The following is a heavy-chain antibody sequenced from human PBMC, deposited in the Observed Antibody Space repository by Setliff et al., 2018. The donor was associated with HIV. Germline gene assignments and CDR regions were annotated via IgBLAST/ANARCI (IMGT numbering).Heavy chain of an antibody. D-gene: IGHD2-15*01. CDR1: GGTFSAYA. V-gene: IGHV1-69*04. Sequence: VASVKVSCKASGGTFSAYAVNWVRQAPGQGLEWMGRIISILGTPNYSHKFQGRVTITADKSTTTTYMELSSLRSDDTAIYYCARGFHVLGCCSADSCPYDASDVWGQGAMVTVSS. CDR2: IISILGTP. CDR3: ARGFHVLGCCSADSCPYDASDV. J-gene: IGHJ3*01.